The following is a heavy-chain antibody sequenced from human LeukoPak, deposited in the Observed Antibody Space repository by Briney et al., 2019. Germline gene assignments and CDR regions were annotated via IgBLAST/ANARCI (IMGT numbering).Heavy chain of an antibody. CDR3: ARDRGYCSGSYCLYYFDY. J-gene: IGHJ4*02. CDR1: GLTFSSYW. CDR2: INSDGRST. D-gene: IGHD3-10*01. V-gene: IGHV3-74*01. Sequence: QPGGSLILSCAAFGLTFSSYWIHWIRQAPGKGLVWVSRINSDGRSTSYADSVKGRFTISRDNAKNTLYLQMNSLRAEDTAVYYCARDRGYCSGSYCLYYFDYWGQGTLVTVSS.